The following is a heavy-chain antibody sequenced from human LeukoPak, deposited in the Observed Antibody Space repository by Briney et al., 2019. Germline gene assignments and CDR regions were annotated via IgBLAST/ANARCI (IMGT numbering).Heavy chain of an antibody. CDR1: GGSISSSSYY. J-gene: IGHJ3*02. CDR3: AREGGNSGSYPLAAFDI. V-gene: IGHV4-39*07. Sequence: SETLSLTCTVSGGSISSSSYYWGWIRQPPGKGLEWIGSIYYSGSTYYNPSLKSRVTISVDTSKNQFSLKLSSVTAADTAVYYCAREGGNSGSYPLAAFDIWGQGTMVAVSS. CDR2: IYYSGST. D-gene: IGHD1-26*01.